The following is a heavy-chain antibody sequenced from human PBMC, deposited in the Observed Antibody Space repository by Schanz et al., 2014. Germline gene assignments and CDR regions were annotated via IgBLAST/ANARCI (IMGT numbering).Heavy chain of an antibody. Sequence: EVQLLESGGGLVQPGGSLRLSCAASGFTFSSYAMSWVRQAPGKGLEWVSAISGSGETTYYADSVKGRFTISRDNAKNSLYLQMNSLRAEDAAVYYCARVELSVYYYAMDVWGQGTTVTVSS. V-gene: IGHV3-23*01. CDR1: GFTFSSYA. CDR3: ARVELSVYYYAMDV. D-gene: IGHD2-15*01. J-gene: IGHJ6*02. CDR2: ISGSGETT.